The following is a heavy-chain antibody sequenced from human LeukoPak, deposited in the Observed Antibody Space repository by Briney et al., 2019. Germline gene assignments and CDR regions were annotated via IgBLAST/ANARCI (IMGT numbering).Heavy chain of an antibody. Sequence: GESLKISCKGSGYSFTTYWIGWVRQLPGKGQEWMGIIYPGDSDTRYSPSFQGQVTISADKSITTAYLQWSSLKASDTAMYYCARRVYGSSDFYYAFDYWGQGTLVTVSS. D-gene: IGHD3-22*01. V-gene: IGHV5-51*01. J-gene: IGHJ4*02. CDR2: IYPGDSDT. CDR1: GYSFTTYW. CDR3: ARRVYGSSDFYYAFDY.